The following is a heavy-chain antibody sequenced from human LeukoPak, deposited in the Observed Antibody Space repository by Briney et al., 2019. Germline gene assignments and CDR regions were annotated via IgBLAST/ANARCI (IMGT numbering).Heavy chain of an antibody. V-gene: IGHV4-34*01. Sequence: SETLSLTCAVYGGSFSGYYWSWIRQPPGKGLEWIGEINHSGSTNCNPSLKSRVTISVDTSKNQFSLKLSSVTAADTAVYYCARVWWWGSSSGRYYFDYWGQGTLVTVSS. CDR1: GGSFSGYY. CDR2: INHSGST. J-gene: IGHJ4*02. D-gene: IGHD6-6*01. CDR3: ARVWWWGSSSGRYYFDY.